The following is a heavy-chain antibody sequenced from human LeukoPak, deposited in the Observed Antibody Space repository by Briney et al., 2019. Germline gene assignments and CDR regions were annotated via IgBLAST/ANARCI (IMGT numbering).Heavy chain of an antibody. D-gene: IGHD5-24*01. CDR2: IVGNPGDP. CDR1: GFTFSSYA. CDR3: VKNYRRLDS. Sequence: GSLRLSCAASGFTFSSYAMTWVRQAPGKGLEWISAIVGNPGDPYYADSVKGRFAVSRDNSKNTLYLQMSSLRDEDTAVYYCVKNYRRLDSWGQGILVTVSS. J-gene: IGHJ4*02. V-gene: IGHV3-23*01.